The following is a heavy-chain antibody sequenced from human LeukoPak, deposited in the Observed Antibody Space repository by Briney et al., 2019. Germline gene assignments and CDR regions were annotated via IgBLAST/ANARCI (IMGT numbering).Heavy chain of an antibody. Sequence: GGSLRLSRAASGLTFNINYMSWVRQPPGRGLEWLSVIYSAGTTDYADSVKGQFTISRDNAKNSLFLQMDSLRAEDTAVYYCARDLAGYYYGSGSSFDYWGQGTLVTVSS. D-gene: IGHD3-10*01. CDR1: GLTFNINY. CDR2: IYSAGTT. J-gene: IGHJ4*02. CDR3: ARDLAGYYYGSGSSFDY. V-gene: IGHV3-53*01.